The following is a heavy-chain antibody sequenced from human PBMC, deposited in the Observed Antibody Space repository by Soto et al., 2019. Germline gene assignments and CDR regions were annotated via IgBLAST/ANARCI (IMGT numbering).Heavy chain of an antibody. CDR3: ASGYYDSSGYLIDY. J-gene: IGHJ4*02. D-gene: IGHD3-22*01. CDR2: LIVILGTT. CDR1: GGSFSSYA. Sequence: QVQLVQSGAEVRKPGSSVKVSCQSFGGSFSSYAFSWVRQAPGQGLEWMGGLIVILGTTNYAQKFKGRVTFTAVESTSTADMEVSSMESEDTAIYYCASGYYDSSGYLIDYWGQGTQVTVSS. V-gene: IGHV1-69*01.